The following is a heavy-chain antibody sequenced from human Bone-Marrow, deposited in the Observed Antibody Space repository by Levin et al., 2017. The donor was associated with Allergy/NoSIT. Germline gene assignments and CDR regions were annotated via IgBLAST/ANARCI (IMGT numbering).Heavy chain of an antibody. CDR3: TTPVNSCSGGSCYSGYFQH. Sequence: GESLKISCAASGFTFSNAWMSWVRQAPGKGLEWVGRIKSKTDGGTTDYAAPVKGRFTISRDDSKNTLYLQMNSLKTEDTAVYYCTTPVNSCSGGSCYSGYFQHWGQGTLVTVSS. CDR1: GFTFSNAW. V-gene: IGHV3-15*01. D-gene: IGHD2-15*01. CDR2: IKSKTDGGTT. J-gene: IGHJ1*01.